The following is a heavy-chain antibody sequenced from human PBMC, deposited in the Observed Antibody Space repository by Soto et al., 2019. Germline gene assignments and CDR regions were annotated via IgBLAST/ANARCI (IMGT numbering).Heavy chain of an antibody. D-gene: IGHD6-19*01. CDR2: ISGSGGTT. CDR1: GFTFSSYA. J-gene: IGHJ3*02. V-gene: IGHV3-23*01. Sequence: EVQLLESGGGLVQPGGSLRLSCAASGFTFSSYAMSWVRQAPGKGLEWVSAISGSGGTTYYADSVKGRFTFSRDNSKNTLYLRMNSLRAEDTAAYYCAKPANGWFSAFNIWGQGTMVTVSS. CDR3: AKPANGWFSAFNI.